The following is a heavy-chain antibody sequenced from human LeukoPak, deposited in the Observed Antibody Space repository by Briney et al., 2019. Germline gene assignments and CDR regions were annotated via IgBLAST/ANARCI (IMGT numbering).Heavy chain of an antibody. CDR1: GFTFSGYW. J-gene: IGHJ4*02. CDR3: ARDRGVVYALGFDY. CDR2: IKQEGSEK. D-gene: IGHD2-8*02. V-gene: IGHV3-7*05. Sequence: PGGSLRLSCAASGFTFSGYWMNWVRQAPGQGLEWVANIKQEGSEKYSVDSVKGRFTTSRDNAKNSLYLQMNSLRAEDTAVYYCARDRGVVYALGFDYWGQGTLVTVSS.